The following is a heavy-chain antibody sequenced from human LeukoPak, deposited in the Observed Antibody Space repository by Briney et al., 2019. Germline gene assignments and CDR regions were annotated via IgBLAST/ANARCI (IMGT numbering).Heavy chain of an antibody. D-gene: IGHD6-19*01. CDR2: IYYSGST. CDR1: GGSISSYY. Sequence: SETLSLTCTVSGGSISSYYWSWIRQPPGKGLEWIGYIYYSGSTNYNPSLKSRVTISVDTSKNQLSLKLSSVTAADTAVYYCARVSGWNPLQAAHLDYWGQGTLVTVSS. J-gene: IGHJ4*02. V-gene: IGHV4-59*12. CDR3: ARVSGWNPLQAAHLDY.